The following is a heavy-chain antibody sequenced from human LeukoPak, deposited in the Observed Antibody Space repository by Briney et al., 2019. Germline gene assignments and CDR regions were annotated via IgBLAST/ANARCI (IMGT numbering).Heavy chain of an antibody. Sequence: SETLSLTCAVSGYSISSGYYWGWIRQPPGKGLEWIGSIYHSGSTYYNQSLKSRVTISVDTSKNQFSLKLSSVTAADTAVYYCAGDTYGMDVWGKGTTVTVSS. V-gene: IGHV4-38-2*01. D-gene: IGHD3-10*01. CDR2: IYHSGST. CDR3: AGDTYGMDV. J-gene: IGHJ6*04. CDR1: GYSISSGYY.